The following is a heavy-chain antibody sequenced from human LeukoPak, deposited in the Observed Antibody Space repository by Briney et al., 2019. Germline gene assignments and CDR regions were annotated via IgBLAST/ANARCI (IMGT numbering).Heavy chain of an antibody. CDR3: TRAGGLVRGVHYYYYMDV. D-gene: IGHD3-10*01. J-gene: IGHJ6*03. Sequence: GGSLRLSCAASGFTFSGSAIHWVRQASGKGLEWVGRIRSKANSYATAYAASVKDRFTISRDESKNTAYLQMNSLTTEDTAVYYCTRAGGLVRGVHYYYYMDVWGKGTTVTISS. V-gene: IGHV3-73*01. CDR2: IRSKANSYAT. CDR1: GFTFSGSA.